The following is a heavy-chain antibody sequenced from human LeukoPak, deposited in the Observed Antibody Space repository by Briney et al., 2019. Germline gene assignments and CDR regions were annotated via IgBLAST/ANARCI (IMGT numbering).Heavy chain of an antibody. CDR2: INPSGGST. CDR1: GYTFTSYY. V-gene: IGHV1-46*01. CDR3: AMYYYDTSGPYVGAFDI. D-gene: IGHD3-22*01. Sequence: ASVKVSCKASGYTFTSYYMHWVRQAPGQGLEWMGKINPSGGSTSYAQKFQGRVTMTRDTSISTAYMELSSLRSEDTAMYYCAMYYYDTSGPYVGAFDIWGQGTMVTVSS. J-gene: IGHJ3*02.